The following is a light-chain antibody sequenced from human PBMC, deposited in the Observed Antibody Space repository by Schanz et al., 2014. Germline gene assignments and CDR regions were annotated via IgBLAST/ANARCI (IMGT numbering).Light chain of an antibody. CDR1: ESITSSN. V-gene: IGKV3-20*01. CDR3: QQRDSWPLT. J-gene: IGKJ4*01. Sequence: EIVLAQSPGTLSLSPGERATLSCRATESITSSNLAWYQQKPGQAPRLLIYGASSRATGIPDRFSGSGSGTDFTLTIGRLEPEDFAVYYCQQRDSWPLTFGGGTMVEIK. CDR2: GAS.